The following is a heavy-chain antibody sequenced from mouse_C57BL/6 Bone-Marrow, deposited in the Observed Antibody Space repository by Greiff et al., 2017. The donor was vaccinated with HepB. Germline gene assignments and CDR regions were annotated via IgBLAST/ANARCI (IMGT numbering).Heavy chain of an antibody. D-gene: IGHD2-3*01. CDR1: GFTFSDYG. V-gene: IGHV5-17*01. CDR2: ISSGSSTI. J-gene: IGHJ4*01. Sequence: EVKLVESGGGLVKPGGSLKLSCAASGFTFSDYGMHWVRQAPEKGLEWVAYISSGSSTIYYADTVKGRFTISRDNAKTTLFLQMTSLRSEDTAMYYCATGWLDAMDYWGQGTSVTVSS. CDR3: ATGWLDAMDY.